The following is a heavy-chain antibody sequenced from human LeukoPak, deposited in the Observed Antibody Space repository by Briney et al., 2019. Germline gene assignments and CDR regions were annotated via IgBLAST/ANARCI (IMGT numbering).Heavy chain of an antibody. CDR1: GFTFSSYS. Sequence: GGSLRLSCAASGFTFSSYSMNWVRQAPGKGLEWVSSISSSSSYICYADSVKGRFTISRDNAKNSLYLQMNSLRAEDTAVYYCAKSHYGSGSYYYYYGMDVWGKGTTVTVSS. J-gene: IGHJ6*04. CDR2: ISSSSSYI. V-gene: IGHV3-21*01. D-gene: IGHD3-10*01. CDR3: AKSHYGSGSYYYYYGMDV.